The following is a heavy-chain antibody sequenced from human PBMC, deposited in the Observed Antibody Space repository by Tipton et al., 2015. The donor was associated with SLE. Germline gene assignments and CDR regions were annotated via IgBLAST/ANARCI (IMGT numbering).Heavy chain of an antibody. Sequence: SLRLSCAASGFTFSSYEMNWVRQAPGKGLEWVSYISSGSSYTDYADSVKGRFTIARDNAKNSLYLQMNSLRAEDTAIYYCAKQGTWEVTFYTDVWGKGTTVTVSS. CDR3: AKQGTWEVTFYTDV. CDR2: ISSGSSYT. V-gene: IGHV3-48*03. CDR1: GFTFSSYE. J-gene: IGHJ6*03. D-gene: IGHD3-16*01.